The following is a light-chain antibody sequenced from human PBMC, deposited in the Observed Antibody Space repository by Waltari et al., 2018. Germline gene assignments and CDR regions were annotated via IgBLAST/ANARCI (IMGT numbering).Light chain of an antibody. CDR1: QSVLYNSNDKNY. V-gene: IGKV4-1*01. Sequence: DIVKTQSPDSLAVSLGVRATISCRSSQSVLYNSNDKNYLAWYQQKPGQPPRLLIYWASTRESGVPDRFSGSGSGTDFTLTISNLQAEDVAVYYCQQYYRSRTFGQGTKVEIK. J-gene: IGKJ1*01. CDR2: WAS. CDR3: QQYYRSRT.